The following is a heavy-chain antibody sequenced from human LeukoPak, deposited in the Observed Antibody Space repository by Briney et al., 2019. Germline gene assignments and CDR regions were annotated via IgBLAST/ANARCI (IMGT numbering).Heavy chain of an antibody. V-gene: IGHV1-69*05. J-gene: IGHJ4*02. CDR3: ARGYYYDSSGYLPWDY. CDR1: GGTFSSYA. Sequence: GASVKVPCKASGGTFSSYAISWVRQAPGQGLEWMGGIIPIFGTANYAQKFQGRVTITTDESTSTAYMELSSLRSEDTAVYYCARGYYYDSSGYLPWDYWGQGTLVTVSS. D-gene: IGHD3-22*01. CDR2: IIPIFGTA.